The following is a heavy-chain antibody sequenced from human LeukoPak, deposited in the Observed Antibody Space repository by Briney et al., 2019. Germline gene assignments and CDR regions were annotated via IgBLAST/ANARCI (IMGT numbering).Heavy chain of an antibody. D-gene: IGHD7-27*01. CDR2: IWYDGSNK. CDR1: GFTFSSYG. CDR3: AKDILAGLTGASPDY. V-gene: IGHV3-33*03. Sequence: GGSLRLSCAASGFTFSSYGMHWVRQAPGKGLEWVAVIWYDGSNKYYADSVKGRFTISRDNAKNSLYLQMNSLRAEDTALYYCAKDILAGLTGASPDYWGQGTLVTVSS. J-gene: IGHJ4*02.